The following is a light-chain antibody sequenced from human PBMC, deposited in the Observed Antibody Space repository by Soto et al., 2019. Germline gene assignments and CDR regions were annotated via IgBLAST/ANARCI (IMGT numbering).Light chain of an antibody. CDR3: CSYAGTYTYV. CDR1: SSDVGGYDY. Sequence: QSALTQPRSVSGSPGQSVTISCTGTSSDVGGYDYVSWYQQHPGKAPKLIIYDVNKRPSGVPDRFSGSKSGSTASLTISGLQSEDEADCFCCSYAGTYTYVFATGTKLTVL. J-gene: IGLJ1*01. CDR2: DVN. V-gene: IGLV2-11*01.